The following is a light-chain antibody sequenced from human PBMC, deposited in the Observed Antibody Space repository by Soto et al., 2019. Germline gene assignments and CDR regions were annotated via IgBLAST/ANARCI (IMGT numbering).Light chain of an antibody. CDR3: CSYADSYTLV. V-gene: IGLV2-11*01. CDR2: DVT. CDR1: SSDVGRYNF. Sequence: QSALTQPRSVSGSPGQSVTISCTGTSSDVGRYNFVSWYQKHPGKGPNLIIYDVTKRPSGVPDRFSGSKSGDTASLTISGLQAEDEADYCCCSYADSYTLVFGGGTKLTVL. J-gene: IGLJ2*01.